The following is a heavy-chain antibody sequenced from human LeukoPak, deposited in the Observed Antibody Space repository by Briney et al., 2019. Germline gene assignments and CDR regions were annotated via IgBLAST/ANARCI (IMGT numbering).Heavy chain of an antibody. CDR3: ARDHGYYYGSGPHYMDA. V-gene: IGHV3-48*03. CDR1: GFTFSSYE. CDR2: ISSSGSSI. Sequence: GGSLRLSCAASGFTFSSYEMNWVRQAPGKGLEWVSYISSSGSSIYYADSVKGRFTISRDNAKNSLYLQMNSLRAEDTAVYYCARDHGYYYGSGPHYMDAWGKGTTVTISS. D-gene: IGHD3-10*01. J-gene: IGHJ6*03.